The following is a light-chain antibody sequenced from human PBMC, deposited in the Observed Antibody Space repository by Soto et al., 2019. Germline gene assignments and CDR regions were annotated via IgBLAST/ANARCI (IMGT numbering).Light chain of an antibody. CDR2: KAS. CDR1: QTISSW. J-gene: IGKJ5*01. Sequence: EIQMTQSPSTLSGSVGDRVSITCRASQTISSWLAWYQQKPGKAPKLLIYKASTLQSGVPSRFSGSGSGTDFTLTISSLQPEDFATYFCQQVDSYPITFGQGTRLENK. V-gene: IGKV1-5*03. CDR3: QQVDSYPIT.